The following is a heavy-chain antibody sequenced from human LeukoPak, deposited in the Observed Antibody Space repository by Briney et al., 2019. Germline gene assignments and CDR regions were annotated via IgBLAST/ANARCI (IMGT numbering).Heavy chain of an antibody. V-gene: IGHV4-59*08. D-gene: IGHD6-13*01. CDR3: ARSGYSSSWYYGFDY. J-gene: IGHJ4*02. Sequence: QASETLSLTCTVSGGSISSYYWSWIRQPPGKGLEWIGYIYYSGSTNYNPSLKSRVTISVDTSKNQFSLKLSSVTAADTAVYYCARSGYSSSWYYGFDYWGQGTLVTVSS. CDR1: GGSISSYY. CDR2: IYYSGST.